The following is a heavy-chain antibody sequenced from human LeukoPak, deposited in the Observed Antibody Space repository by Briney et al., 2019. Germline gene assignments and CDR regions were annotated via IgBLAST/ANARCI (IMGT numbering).Heavy chain of an antibody. V-gene: IGHV1-8*01. Sequence: ASVKVSCKASGYTFTSYDINWVRQVTGQGLEWMGWINPNNGNTGYVQKFQGRVTMTRDTSIGTAYMELSSLRSEDTAVYYCARDRVGVGGNGWENWGQGTLVTVSS. J-gene: IGHJ4*02. CDR1: GYTFTSYD. CDR2: INPNNGNT. D-gene: IGHD6-19*01. CDR3: ARDRVGVGGNGWEN.